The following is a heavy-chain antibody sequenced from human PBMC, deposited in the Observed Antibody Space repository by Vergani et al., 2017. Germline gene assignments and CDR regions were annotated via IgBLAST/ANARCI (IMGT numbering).Heavy chain of an antibody. CDR3: ARQSTAMDPSFDY. CDR2: IYPGDSDT. V-gene: IGHV5-51*01. D-gene: IGHD5-18*01. Sequence: EVQLVQSGAEVQKPGESLKISCKGSGYSLTSYRIGWVRQMPGKGLEWMGIIYPGDSDTRYSPSFQGQVTISADKSISTAYLQWSSLKASDTAMYYCARQSTAMDPSFDYWGQGTLVTVSS. CDR1: GYSLTSYR. J-gene: IGHJ4*02.